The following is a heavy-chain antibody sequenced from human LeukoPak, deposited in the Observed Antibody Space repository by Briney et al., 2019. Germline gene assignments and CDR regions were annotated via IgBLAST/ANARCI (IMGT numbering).Heavy chain of an antibody. CDR2: ISGTSSYT. D-gene: IGHD6-13*01. V-gene: IGHV3-11*06. J-gene: IGHJ4*02. CDR1: GFTFSDYY. Sequence: GESLRLSCAASGFTFSDYYMSWIRQVPGKGLEWVSYISGTSSYTTYADSVKGRFTISRDNAKNSLYLQMNSLRGEDTAVYYCARLGSIAAAGTPDYWGQGTLVTVSS. CDR3: ARLGSIAAAGTPDY.